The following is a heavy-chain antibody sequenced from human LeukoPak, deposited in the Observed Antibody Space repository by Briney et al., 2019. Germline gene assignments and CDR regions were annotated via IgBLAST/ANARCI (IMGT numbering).Heavy chain of an antibody. CDR3: AREVAVAGTPLDY. Sequence: PGGTLRLSCAASGFTFSSYAMSWVRQAPGKGLEWVSAISGSGGSTYYADSVKGRFTISRDNSKNTLYLQMNSLRAEDTAVYYCAREVAVAGTPLDYWGQGTLVTVSS. V-gene: IGHV3-23*01. CDR1: GFTFSSYA. D-gene: IGHD6-19*01. CDR2: ISGSGGST. J-gene: IGHJ4*02.